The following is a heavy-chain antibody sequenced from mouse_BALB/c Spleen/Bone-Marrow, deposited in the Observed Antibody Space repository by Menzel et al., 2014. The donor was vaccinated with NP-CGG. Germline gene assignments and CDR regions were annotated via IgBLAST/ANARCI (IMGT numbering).Heavy chain of an antibody. D-gene: IGHD1-1*02. V-gene: IGHV1-77*01. CDR3: ARDGSFAAMDY. J-gene: IGHJ4*01. CDR2: IDPGRGSS. Sequence: VKLVESGPELVKPGASVKMSCKASGYTFTDYVISWVKQRTGQGLEWIGEIDPGRGSSFYNEKFKAKATPTADKSANTAYMQLSSLTSEDSAVYFCARDGSFAAMDYWGQGTSLTVSS. CDR1: GYTFTDYV.